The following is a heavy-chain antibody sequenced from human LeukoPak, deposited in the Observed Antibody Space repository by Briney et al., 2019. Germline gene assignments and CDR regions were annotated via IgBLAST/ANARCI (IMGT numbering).Heavy chain of an antibody. Sequence: LGESLKISCKGSGYSFTNYWIAWVRQMPGRGLEWMGIIYPGDSDTRYSPSFQGQVIISADKSISTAYLQWSSLKASDTAIYYCATYSDTFYFDCWGQGTLVTVSS. V-gene: IGHV5-51*01. J-gene: IGHJ4*02. CDR3: ATYSDTFYFDC. CDR2: IYPGDSDT. CDR1: GYSFTNYW. D-gene: IGHD3-16*01.